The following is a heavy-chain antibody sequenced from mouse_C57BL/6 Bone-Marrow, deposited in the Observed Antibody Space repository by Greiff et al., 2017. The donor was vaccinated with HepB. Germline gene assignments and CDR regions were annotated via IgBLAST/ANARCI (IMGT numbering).Heavy chain of an antibody. CDR2: INPYNGGT. CDR1: GYTFTDYY. V-gene: IGHV1-19*01. D-gene: IGHD1-1*01. J-gene: IGHJ2*01. CDR3: ARGHYGSSYGY. Sequence: VQLQQSGPVLVKPGASVKMSCKASGYTFTDYYMNWVKQSHGKSLEWIGVINPYNGGTSYNQKFKGKATLTVDKSSSTAYMELNSLTSEDSAVYYCARGHYGSSYGYWGQGTTLTVSS.